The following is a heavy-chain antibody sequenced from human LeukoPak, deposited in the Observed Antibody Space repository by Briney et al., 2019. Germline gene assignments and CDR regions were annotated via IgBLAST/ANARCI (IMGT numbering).Heavy chain of an antibody. J-gene: IGHJ4*02. D-gene: IGHD2-2*01. Sequence: PGGSLRLSCAASGFTFSDYYMSWIRQAPGKGLEWVSYISSSGSTIYYADSVKGRFTISRDNAKNSLYLQMNSLRAEDTAVYYCTTRLVVPTAPTIDYWGQGTLVTVSS. CDR3: TTRLVVPTAPTIDY. CDR2: ISSSGSTI. CDR1: GFTFSDYY. V-gene: IGHV3-11*04.